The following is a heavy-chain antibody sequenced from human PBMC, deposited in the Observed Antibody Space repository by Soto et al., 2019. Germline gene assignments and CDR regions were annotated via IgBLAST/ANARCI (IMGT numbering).Heavy chain of an antibody. J-gene: IGHJ6*03. CDR1: GYTFTSYY. CDR3: ARVTMVRGPYYYYMYV. CDR2: INPSGGST. D-gene: IGHD3-10*01. V-gene: IGHV1-46*03. Sequence: QVQLVQSGAEVKKPGASVKVSCKASGYTFTSYYMHWVRQAPGQGLEWMGIINPSGGSTSYAQKFQVRVTMTRDTSTSTVYMELSSLRSEDTAVYYCARVTMVRGPYYYYMYVWGKGTTVTVSS.